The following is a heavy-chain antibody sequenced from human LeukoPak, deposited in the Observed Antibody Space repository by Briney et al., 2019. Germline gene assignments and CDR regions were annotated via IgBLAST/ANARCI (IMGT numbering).Heavy chain of an antibody. CDR2: IHPGDSDT. J-gene: IGHJ3*02. D-gene: IGHD1-26*01. CDR3: GRHQHSGSYGAFDI. V-gene: IGHV5-51*01. Sequence: RGESLKISCQGSGYTFTAYWIGWVRQMPGRGLEWVGIIHPGDSDTRYSPSFQGQVTISADKSITTAYLQWSSLKASDTAMYYCGRHQHSGSYGAFDIWGQGTMVTVSS. CDR1: GYTFTAYW.